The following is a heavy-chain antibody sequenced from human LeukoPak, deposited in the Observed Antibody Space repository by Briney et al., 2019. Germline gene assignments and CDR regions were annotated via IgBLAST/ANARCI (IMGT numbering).Heavy chain of an antibody. D-gene: IGHD6-19*01. CDR1: GGSISSGSYY. CDR3: ARDRVAVAGTIDY. Sequence: DPSETLSLTCTVSGGSISSGSYYWSWIRQPAGKGLEWIGRIYTSGSTNYNPSLKSRVTISVDTSKNQFSLKLGSVTAADTAVYYCARDRVAVAGTIDYWGQGTLVTVSS. J-gene: IGHJ4*02. CDR2: IYTSGST. V-gene: IGHV4-61*02.